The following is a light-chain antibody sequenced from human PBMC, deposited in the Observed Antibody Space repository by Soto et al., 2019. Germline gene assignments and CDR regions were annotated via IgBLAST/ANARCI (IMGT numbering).Light chain of an antibody. Sequence: EVVMTQSPATLSVSPGERATLSCRASQSVRSNLAWYQQRPGQAPRLLIYGASNRATGIPARFSGSGSGTEFTLTISSLQSEDFAVYYCQQYNDWWTFGQGTKVDSK. CDR3: QQYNDWWT. V-gene: IGKV3-15*01. J-gene: IGKJ1*01. CDR1: QSVRSN. CDR2: GAS.